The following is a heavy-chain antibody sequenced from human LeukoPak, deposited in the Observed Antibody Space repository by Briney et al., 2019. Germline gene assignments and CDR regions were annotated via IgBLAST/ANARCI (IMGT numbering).Heavy chain of an antibody. CDR2: ISAYNGNT. V-gene: IGHV1-18*01. CDR1: GYTFTSYD. J-gene: IGHJ5*02. Sequence: GASVKVSCKASGYTFTSYDINWVRQATGQGLEWMGWISAYNGNTNYAQKLQGRVTMTTDTSTSTAYMELRSLRSDDTAVYYCARVVVVAATHWFDPWGQGTLVTVSS. CDR3: ARVVVVAATHWFDP. D-gene: IGHD2-15*01.